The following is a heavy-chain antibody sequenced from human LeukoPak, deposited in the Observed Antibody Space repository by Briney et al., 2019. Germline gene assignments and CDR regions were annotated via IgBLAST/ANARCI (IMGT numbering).Heavy chain of an antibody. CDR1: GFTLGDYA. CDR2: IQAKAYGGAT. D-gene: IGHD2-2*01. J-gene: IGHJ4*02. V-gene: IGHV3-49*04. Sequence: GGSLRLSCSTSGFTLGDYAMSWVRQAPGKGLEWVGFIQAKAYGGATKYAASVNGRFSISRDDSQSIANLQMNDLKTEDTAVYYCTRAPHPRCSSSGCYLDYWGQGTLVTVSS. CDR3: TRAPHPRCSSSGCYLDY.